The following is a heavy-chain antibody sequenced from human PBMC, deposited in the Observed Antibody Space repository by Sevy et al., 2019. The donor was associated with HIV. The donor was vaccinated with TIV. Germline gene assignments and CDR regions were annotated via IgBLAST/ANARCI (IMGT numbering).Heavy chain of an antibody. CDR1: GFTFRTYS. CDR3: ARDSTVFGVVSGIDY. Sequence: GGSLRLSCAASGFTFRTYSMNWVRQAPGKGLEWLSYISNDSRYIYYSDSVKGRFTISRANAKNLLFLQMNNLRVEDTAIYYGARDSTVFGVVSGIDYWGQGNLVTVSS. CDR2: ISNDSRYI. V-gene: IGHV3-21*04. J-gene: IGHJ4*02. D-gene: IGHD3-3*01.